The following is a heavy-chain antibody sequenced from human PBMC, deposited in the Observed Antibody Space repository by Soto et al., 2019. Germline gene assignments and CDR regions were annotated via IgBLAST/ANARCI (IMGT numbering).Heavy chain of an antibody. CDR1: GFTFSSYS. CDR2: ISSSSSYI. Sequence: EVQLVESGGGLVKPGGSLRLSCAASGFTFSSYSMNWVRQAPGKGLEWVSSISSSSSYIYYADSVKGRFTISRDNAKNSLYLQMNSLRAEDTAVYYCARDHAATIFGVVISVYGMGVWGQGTTVTVSS. V-gene: IGHV3-21*01. J-gene: IGHJ6*02. D-gene: IGHD3-3*01. CDR3: ARDHAATIFGVVISVYGMGV.